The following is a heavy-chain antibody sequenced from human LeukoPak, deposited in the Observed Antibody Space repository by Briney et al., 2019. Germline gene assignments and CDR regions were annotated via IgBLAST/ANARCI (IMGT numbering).Heavy chain of an antibody. CDR3: ATQWELLSYFDY. D-gene: IGHD1-26*01. J-gene: IGHJ4*02. CDR1: GGSFSGYY. V-gene: IGHV4-34*01. CDR2: INHSGST. Sequence: SETLSLTCAVYGGSFSGYYWSWIRQPPGKGLEWIGEINHSGSTNYNPSPKSRVTISVDTSKNQFSLKLSSVTAADTAVYYCATQWELLSYFDYWGQGTLVTVSS.